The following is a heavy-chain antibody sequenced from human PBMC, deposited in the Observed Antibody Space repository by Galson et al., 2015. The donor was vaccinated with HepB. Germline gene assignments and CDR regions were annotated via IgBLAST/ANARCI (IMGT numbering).Heavy chain of an antibody. CDR3: ARENTEYSSSWYYYFDY. J-gene: IGHJ4*02. V-gene: IGHV3-48*02. D-gene: IGHD6-13*01. CDR1: GFTFSSYS. CDR2: ISSSSSTI. Sequence: SLRLSCAASGFTFSSYSMNWVRQAPGKGLEWVSYISSSSSTIYYADSVKGRFTISRDNAKNSLYLQMNGLRDEDTAVYYCARENTEYSSSWYYYFDYWGQGTLVTVSS.